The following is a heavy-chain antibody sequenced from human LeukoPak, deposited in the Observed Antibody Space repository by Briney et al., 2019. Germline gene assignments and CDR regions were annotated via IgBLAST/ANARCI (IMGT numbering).Heavy chain of an antibody. CDR3: ARSLPGAIGAADF. Sequence: PSETLSLTCAVYGGSFSGYYWSWIRQPPGKGLDWIAYIHSNGNTGYNPSLKSRLTISVDTSKNHFSLKVTSMTTADTGVYYCARSLPGAIGAADFWGQGTLVTVSP. J-gene: IGHJ4*02. CDR2: IHSNGNT. V-gene: IGHV4-59*01. CDR1: GGSFSGYY. D-gene: IGHD6-13*01.